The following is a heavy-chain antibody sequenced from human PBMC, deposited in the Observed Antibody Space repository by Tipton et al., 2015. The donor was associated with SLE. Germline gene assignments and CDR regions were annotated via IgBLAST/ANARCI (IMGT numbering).Heavy chain of an antibody. CDR3: APMPKGAFDI. J-gene: IGHJ3*02. V-gene: IGHV3-23*01. Sequence: SLRLSCAASGFTFSNYAMTWVRQAPGKGLEWVSSISDSGRATYYADSVKGRFTISRDNSKNTLYLQMNTLRAEDTAVYYCAPMPKGAFDIWGQGTMVTVSS. CDR1: GFTFSNYA. D-gene: IGHD2-2*01. CDR2: ISDSGRAT.